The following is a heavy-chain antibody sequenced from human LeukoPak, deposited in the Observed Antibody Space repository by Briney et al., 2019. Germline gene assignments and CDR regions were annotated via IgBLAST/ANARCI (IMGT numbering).Heavy chain of an antibody. CDR2: ISWNSGSI. D-gene: IGHD5-18*01. CDR3: AKGHTYGLGESYLDF. J-gene: IGHJ4*02. Sequence: GGSLRLSCEASGYTIDDYAMHWVRQAPGKGLEWVSGISWNSGSIGYADSVKGRFSISRDNGKNSLYLQMDSLTTEDTALYYCAKGHTYGLGESYLDFWGQGTLVSVSS. CDR1: GYTIDDYA. V-gene: IGHV3-9*01.